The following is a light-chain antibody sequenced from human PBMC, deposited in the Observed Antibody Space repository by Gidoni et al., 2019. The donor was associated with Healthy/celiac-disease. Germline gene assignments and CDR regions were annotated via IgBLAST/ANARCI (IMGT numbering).Light chain of an antibody. J-gene: IGLJ7*01. Sequence: SYVLTQPASVSVAPGQTATVTCGGYDIGSKSVHWYQQKAGQAPVLVVYDDTDRPSGIPERFSGSNSENTATLTISRVEAGDEADYYCQVWDSSSAHIVFGGGTQLTVL. CDR2: DDT. CDR3: QVWDSSSAHIV. V-gene: IGLV3-21*02. CDR1: DIGSKS.